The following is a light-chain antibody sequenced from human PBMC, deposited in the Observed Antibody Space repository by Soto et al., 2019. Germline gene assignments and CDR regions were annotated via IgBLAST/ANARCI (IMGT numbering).Light chain of an antibody. CDR1: QSVSSY. J-gene: IGKJ1*01. CDR3: QQRSNWPIT. V-gene: IGKV3-11*01. Sequence: EIVLTQPPATVSFPPGDIRPPAPWAIQSVSSYLAWYQQRPGQAPRLLIYQTSSRAAGIPARFSASGSGTDFTLTISSLEPEDFAVYYCQQRSNWPITFGQGTKVDIK. CDR2: QTS.